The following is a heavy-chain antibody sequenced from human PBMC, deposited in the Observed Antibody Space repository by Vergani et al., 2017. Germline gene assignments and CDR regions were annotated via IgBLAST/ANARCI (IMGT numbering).Heavy chain of an antibody. CDR2: INPSGGHT. J-gene: IGHJ4*02. CDR1: GYTFSNYY. Sequence: QVQVVQSGAEVKKSGASVKVSCKTSGYTFSNYYMHWVRQAPGQGLEWMGIINPSGGHTNYAQKFQGRVTMTRGTSTSTVYMELSKLRSEDTAIYYCARGDYGILTGYRYWGQGTLVTVSA. CDR3: ARGDYGILTGYRY. V-gene: IGHV1-46*03. D-gene: IGHD3-9*01.